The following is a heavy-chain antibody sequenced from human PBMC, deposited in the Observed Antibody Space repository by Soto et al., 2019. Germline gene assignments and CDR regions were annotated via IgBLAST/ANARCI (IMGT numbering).Heavy chain of an antibody. CDR1: GFTFDDFA. J-gene: IGHJ6*02. Sequence: GGALRLSCAASGFTFDDFAMCWVRQVPGKGLEWISLVNWDGDTTFYADSVKGRFIISRDNSKNSVYLQMNSLRSEDSAMYYCAKGATVTTHYQYYGMDVWGQGTTVTVSS. CDR3: AKGATVTTHYQYYGMDV. CDR2: VNWDGDTT. D-gene: IGHD4-17*01. V-gene: IGHV3-43D*04.